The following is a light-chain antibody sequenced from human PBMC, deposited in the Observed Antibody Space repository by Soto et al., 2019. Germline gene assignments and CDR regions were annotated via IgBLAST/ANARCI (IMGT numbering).Light chain of an antibody. CDR2: GVF. V-gene: IGKV3-20*01. CDR3: QHYDGSPRT. J-gene: IGKJ2*01. Sequence: ETVLTQSPGTVSLSPGERATLSCTTSQSVKSNYLAWYQQKPGQAPRLLIYGVFNMATGIPDRFSGSGSGTDFTLTISGLEPEDSAVDYCQHYDGSPRTFGQGTKLEI. CDR1: QSVKSNY.